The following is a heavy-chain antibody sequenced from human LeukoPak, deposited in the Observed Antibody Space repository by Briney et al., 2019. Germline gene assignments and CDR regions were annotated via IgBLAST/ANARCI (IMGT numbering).Heavy chain of an antibody. V-gene: IGHV3-23*01. CDR2: FSGSGGTT. Sequence: VQPGGSLRLSCAASGFTFSNYWMYRVRQAPGRGLEWVSGFSGSGGTTYYADSVKGRFTISRDNSKNTLYLQMNSLRAEDTAVYYCANGNRCTSPNCLGYYYFYMDVWGKGTTVTVSS. CDR1: GFTFSNYW. CDR3: ANGNRCTSPNCLGYYYFYMDV. D-gene: IGHD2-8*01. J-gene: IGHJ6*03.